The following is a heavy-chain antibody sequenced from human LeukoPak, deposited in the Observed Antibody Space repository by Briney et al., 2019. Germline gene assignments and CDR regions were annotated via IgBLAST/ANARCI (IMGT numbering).Heavy chain of an antibody. CDR3: ASIPGY. CDR2: IYYSGST. CDR1: GGSISSYF. V-gene: IGHV4-59*01. Sequence: SETLSLTCTVSGGSISSYFWSWIRQPPGKGLEWIGDIYYSGSTNYHPSLKSRVTISVDTSKNQFSLKLSSVTAADTAVYYCASIPGYWGQGTLVTVSS. D-gene: IGHD2-2*02. J-gene: IGHJ4*02.